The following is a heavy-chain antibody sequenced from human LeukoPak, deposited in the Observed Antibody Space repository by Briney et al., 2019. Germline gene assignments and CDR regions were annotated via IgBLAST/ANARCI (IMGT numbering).Heavy chain of an antibody. CDR1: GFTLSTNA. V-gene: IGHV3-23*01. CDR2: ISGSGAST. Sequence: GGSLRLSCLTSGFTLSTNAVSWVRQAPGKGLEWISGISGSGASTYYADSVKGRFTISRDDSRNTLYLQMNSLRGDDTAVYYCAKDVGKWESLHFFDYWGQGTLVTVSS. CDR3: AKDVGKWESLHFFDY. J-gene: IGHJ4*02. D-gene: IGHD1-26*01.